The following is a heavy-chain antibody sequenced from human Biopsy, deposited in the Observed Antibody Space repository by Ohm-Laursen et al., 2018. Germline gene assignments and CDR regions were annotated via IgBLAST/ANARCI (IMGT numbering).Heavy chain of an antibody. Sequence: PSLTCTVSGDSLTSGPENWSWIRQSPGQGLEYIGFIYSGGNTNYNPSLKNRVTMSVDTSKNQFYLKLYSVTAADTAVYYCARGRRASGWPYFDNWGQGALVIVSP. J-gene: IGHJ4*02. CDR1: GDSLTSGPEN. D-gene: IGHD6-19*01. CDR3: ARGRRASGWPYFDN. V-gene: IGHV4-61*01. CDR2: IYSGGNT.